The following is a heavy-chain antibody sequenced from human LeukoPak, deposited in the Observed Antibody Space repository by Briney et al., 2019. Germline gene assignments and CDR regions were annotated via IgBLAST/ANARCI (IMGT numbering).Heavy chain of an antibody. Sequence: GESLKISCKGSGYSFTSYWIGWVRQMPGKGLEWMGIIYPGDSDTRYSPSFQGQVTISADKSISTAYLQWSSLKASDTAMYYCAGLDARCSSTSCHTYYYYGMDVWGQGTTVIVSS. D-gene: IGHD2-2*01. CDR1: GYSFTSYW. V-gene: IGHV5-51*01. CDR2: IYPGDSDT. CDR3: AGLDARCSSTSCHTYYYYGMDV. J-gene: IGHJ6*02.